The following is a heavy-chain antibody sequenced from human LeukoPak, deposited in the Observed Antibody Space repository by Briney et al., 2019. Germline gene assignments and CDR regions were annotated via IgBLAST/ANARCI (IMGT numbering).Heavy chain of an antibody. CDR2: INHSGST. V-gene: IGHV4-34*01. Sequence: PSETLSLTCAVYGGSFSGYYWGWIRQPPGKGLEWIGEINHSGSTNYNPSLKSRVTISVDTSKNQFSLKLSSVTAADTAVYYCARVPYGDYEIDYWGQGTLVTVSS. CDR1: GGSFSGYY. D-gene: IGHD4-17*01. CDR3: ARVPYGDYEIDY. J-gene: IGHJ4*02.